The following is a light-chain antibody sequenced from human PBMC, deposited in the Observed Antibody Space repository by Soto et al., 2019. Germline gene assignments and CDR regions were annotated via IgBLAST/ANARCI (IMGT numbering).Light chain of an antibody. CDR3: QQRNVWPPVT. J-gene: IGKJ5*01. CDR2: GAS. V-gene: IGKV3-15*01. Sequence: EIIITQSPPTLSVSPGQRATLSCMASQSVSSNLAWYQQKPGHAPRLLIYGASTRATGIPARFSGSGSGTDFTLTISSLEPEDSAVYYCQQRNVWPPVTFGQGTRLEIK. CDR1: QSVSSN.